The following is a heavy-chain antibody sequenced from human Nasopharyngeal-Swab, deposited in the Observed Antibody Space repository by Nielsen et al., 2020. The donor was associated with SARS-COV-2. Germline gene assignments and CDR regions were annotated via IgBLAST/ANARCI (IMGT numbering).Heavy chain of an antibody. J-gene: IGHJ4*02. V-gene: IGHV4-34*01. Sequence: RQAPGKGLEWIGEINHSGSTNYNPSLKSRVTISVDTSKNQFSLKLSSVAAADTAVYYCAGRPDYGDYTGGFDYWGKGTL. CDR2: INHSGST. CDR3: AGRPDYGDYTGGFDY. D-gene: IGHD4-17*01.